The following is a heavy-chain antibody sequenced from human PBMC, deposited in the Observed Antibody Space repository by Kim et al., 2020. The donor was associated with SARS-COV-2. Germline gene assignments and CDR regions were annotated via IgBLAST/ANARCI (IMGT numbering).Heavy chain of an antibody. CDR2: IGGDGRT. J-gene: IGHJ3*02. CDR1: GFPFTHCP. D-gene: IGHD6-19*01. Sequence: GGSLRLSCVASGFPFTHCPMSWVRQAPGKGLEWVAVIGGDGRTFYADSVKGRFTISRDNSKNTVYLRMNSLRAEDTAVYYCARKGYGSGRADAFDIWGQG. CDR3: ARKGYGSGRADAFDI. V-gene: IGHV3-23*01.